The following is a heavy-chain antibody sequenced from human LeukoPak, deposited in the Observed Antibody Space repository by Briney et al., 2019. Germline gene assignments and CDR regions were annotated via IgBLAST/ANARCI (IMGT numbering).Heavy chain of an antibody. CDR3: ARVGSSSWYLSYYYYYGMDV. V-gene: IGHV1-8*01. Sequence: GASVKVSCKASGYTFTSYDINWVRQATGQGLEWMGWMNPNSGNTGYAQKFQCRVTMTRNTSISTAYMELSSLRSEDTAVYYCARVGSSSWYLSYYYYYGMDVWGQGTTVTVSS. J-gene: IGHJ6*02. CDR1: GYTFTSYD. CDR2: MNPNSGNT. D-gene: IGHD6-13*01.